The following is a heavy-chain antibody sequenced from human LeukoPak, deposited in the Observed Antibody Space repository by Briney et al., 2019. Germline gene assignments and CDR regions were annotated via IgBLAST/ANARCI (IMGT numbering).Heavy chain of an antibody. CDR1: GFTFSSYG. J-gene: IGHJ5*02. Sequence: GRSLRLSCAASGFTFSSYGMHWVRQAPGKGLEWVAVISYDGSNKYYADSVKGRYTISRDNSKNTLFLQMHSLRAEDTAVYYCAKVCLLNVYSPASWGQGTLVTVSS. CDR3: AKVCLLNVYSPAS. V-gene: IGHV3-30*18. CDR2: ISYDGSNK. D-gene: IGHD3-16*01.